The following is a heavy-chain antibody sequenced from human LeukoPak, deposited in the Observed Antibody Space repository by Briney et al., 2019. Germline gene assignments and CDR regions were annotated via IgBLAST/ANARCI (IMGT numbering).Heavy chain of an antibody. V-gene: IGHV3-11*06. Sequence: GGSLRLSCAASGFTFSGYYMSWIRQAPGKGLECVSYISDSSGSTSYADSVKGRFTISRDNAKNSLYLQMSSLRADDTAVYYCARASGLGPGAYFDYCGQGTLVTVSS. D-gene: IGHD3-16*01. J-gene: IGHJ4*02. CDR1: GFTFSGYY. CDR2: ISDSSGST. CDR3: ARASGLGPGAYFDY.